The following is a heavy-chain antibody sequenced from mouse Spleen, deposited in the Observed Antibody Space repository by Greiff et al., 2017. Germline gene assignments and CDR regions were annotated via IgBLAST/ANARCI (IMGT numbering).Heavy chain of an antibody. D-gene: IGHD3-1*01. CDR3: ARSRQLGLPWFAY. CDR1: GYAFSSSW. V-gene: IGHV1-82*01. Sequence: VQLQESGPELVKPGASVKISCKASGYAFSSSWMNWVKQRPGKGLEWIGRIYPGDGDTNYNGKFKGKATLTADKSSSTAYMQLSSLTSEDSAVYFCARSRQLGLPWFAYWGQGTLVTVSA. J-gene: IGHJ3*01. CDR2: IYPGDGDT.